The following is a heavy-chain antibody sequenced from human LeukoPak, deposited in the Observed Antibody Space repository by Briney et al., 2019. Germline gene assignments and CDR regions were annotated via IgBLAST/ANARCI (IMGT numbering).Heavy chain of an antibody. CDR2: VGIVGDT. D-gene: IGHD3-16*01. CDR3: AREGRGSSADAFDI. CDR1: GFTFSSYE. V-gene: IGHV3-13*01. Sequence: PGGSLRLSCAASGFTFSSYEMHWVRQVAGKGLEWVSAVGIVGDTFYSGSVKGRFTISRENAENYLFLQMNSLRAGDTAVYYCAREGRGSSADAFDIWGQGTMVTVSS. J-gene: IGHJ3*02.